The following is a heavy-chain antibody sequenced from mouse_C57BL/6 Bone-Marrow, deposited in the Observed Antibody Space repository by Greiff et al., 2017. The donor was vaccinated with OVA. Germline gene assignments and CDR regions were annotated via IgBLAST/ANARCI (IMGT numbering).Heavy chain of an antibody. J-gene: IGHJ4*01. V-gene: IGHV1-74*01. Sequence: QVQLQQPGAELVKPGASVKVSCKASGYTFTSYWMHCVKQRPGQGLEWIGRIHTSDSDLNYNQKFNGLSTLTVDKSSSTAYIQLSSLTSEDSAVYYCAIVITTVVAPPMDYWGQGTSVTVSS. CDR2: IHTSDSDL. CDR1: GYTFTSYW. CDR3: AIVITTVVAPPMDY. D-gene: IGHD1-1*01.